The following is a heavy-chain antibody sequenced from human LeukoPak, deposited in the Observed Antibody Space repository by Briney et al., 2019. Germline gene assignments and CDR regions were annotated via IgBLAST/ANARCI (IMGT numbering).Heavy chain of an antibody. CDR2: VIPIFGTA. CDR1: GGTFSSCA. V-gene: IGHV1-69*01. CDR3: ARGTRLGELSSFDY. D-gene: IGHD3-16*02. J-gene: IGHJ4*02. Sequence: PVEVVCQSVGGTFSSCAIIWVRQAPGQGLWWRGGVIPIFGTANYAQKFQGRVTITADESTSTAYMELSSLRSEDTAVYYCARGTRLGELSSFDYWGQGTLVTVSS.